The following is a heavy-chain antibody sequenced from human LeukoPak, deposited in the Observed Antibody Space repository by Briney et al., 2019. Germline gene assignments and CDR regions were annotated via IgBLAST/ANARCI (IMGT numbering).Heavy chain of an antibody. J-gene: IGHJ6*02. D-gene: IGHD3-10*01. V-gene: IGHV4-59*08. CDR3: GRHISCMVRGVNYYYYVRDV. CDR2: IYYSGST. CDR1: GGSISSYY. Sequence: SETLSLSCTVSGGSISSYYWSWIRQPPGKGLEWIGYIYYSGSTNYNPSLKSRVTISVETSTKQFSLKLSSVTAADTAVYYCGRHISCMVRGVNYYYYVRDVWGRGTTVSVSS.